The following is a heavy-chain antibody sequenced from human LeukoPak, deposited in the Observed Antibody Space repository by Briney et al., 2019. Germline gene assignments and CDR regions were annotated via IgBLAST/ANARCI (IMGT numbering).Heavy chain of an antibody. Sequence: SETLSLTCTVSGGSVGSGSYYWSWIPQPPGKGLEWIGYVYYTGNTNFNPSLKSRVTISVDTSKNQFSLRLTSVTAADTAVYYCARDTGYCSGGSCYHNYLDYWGQGILVTVSS. CDR3: ARDTGYCSGGSCYHNYLDY. CDR1: GGSVGSGSYY. J-gene: IGHJ4*02. V-gene: IGHV4-61*01. D-gene: IGHD2-15*01. CDR2: VYYTGNT.